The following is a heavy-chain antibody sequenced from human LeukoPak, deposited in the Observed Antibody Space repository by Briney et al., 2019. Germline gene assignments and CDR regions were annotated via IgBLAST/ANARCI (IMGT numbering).Heavy chain of an antibody. Sequence: GGSLRLSCAASGFTFSSYSMNWVRQAPGKGLEWVSSISSSSSYIYYADSVKGRFTISRDNAKNSLYPQMNSLRAEDTAVYYCASIAAAGIILGAFDIWGQGTMVTVSS. V-gene: IGHV3-21*01. CDR1: GFTFSSYS. CDR2: ISSSSSYI. J-gene: IGHJ3*02. CDR3: ASIAAAGIILGAFDI. D-gene: IGHD6-13*01.